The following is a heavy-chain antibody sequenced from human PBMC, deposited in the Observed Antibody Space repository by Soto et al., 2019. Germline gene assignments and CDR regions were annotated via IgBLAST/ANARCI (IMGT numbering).Heavy chain of an antibody. CDR3: ARDYSRDGYNYYYYYGMDV. CDR2: ISSSSSYI. Sequence: LRLSCAASGFTFSSYEMNWVRQAPGKGLEWVSSISSSSSYIYYADSVKGRFTISRDNAKNSLYLQMNSLRAEDTAVYYCARDYSRDGYNYYYYYGMDVWGQGTTVTVSS. J-gene: IGHJ6*02. CDR1: GFTFSSYE. D-gene: IGHD4-4*01. V-gene: IGHV3-21*01.